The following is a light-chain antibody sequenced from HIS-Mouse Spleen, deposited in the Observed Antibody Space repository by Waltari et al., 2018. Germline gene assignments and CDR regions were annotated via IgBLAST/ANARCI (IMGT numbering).Light chain of an antibody. CDR3: QAWDSSTYV. CDR2: QDS. Sequence: SYELTQPPSVSVSPGQTASITCSGDKLGDKYACWSQQKPGQSPVLVIYQDSKRPSGITERFSGSNSGNTATLTISGTQAMDEADYYCQAWDSSTYVFGTGTKVTVL. J-gene: IGLJ1*01. CDR1: KLGDKY. V-gene: IGLV3-1*01.